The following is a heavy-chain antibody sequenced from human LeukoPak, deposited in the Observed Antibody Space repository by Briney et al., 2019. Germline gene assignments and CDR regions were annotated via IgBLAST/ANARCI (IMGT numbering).Heavy chain of an antibody. CDR2: IIPIFGTA. Sequence: SVKVSCKASGGTFSSYAISWVRQAPGQGLEWMGGIIPIFGTANYAQKFQGRVTITADESTSTAYMELSSLRSEDTAVYYCASDIVVVPAAIMGYYYHYMDVWGKGTTVTVSS. D-gene: IGHD2-2*02. V-gene: IGHV1-69*13. CDR1: GGTFSSYA. CDR3: ASDIVVVPAAIMGYYYHYMDV. J-gene: IGHJ6*03.